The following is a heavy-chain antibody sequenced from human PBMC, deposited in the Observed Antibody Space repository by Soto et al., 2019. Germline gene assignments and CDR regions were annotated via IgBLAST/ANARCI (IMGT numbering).Heavy chain of an antibody. CDR3: TDGYSTSDPPCAYGLDV. V-gene: IGHV3-15*01. D-gene: IGHD2-8*02. J-gene: IGHJ6*02. Sequence: GGSLRLSFAASGLTFSNAWTSWVRQAPGKGLEWVGGIKSKTDGGTTDFAAPVKGSFTSSRDDSKSTLYLQMNSLKTKATAVYYCTDGYSTSDPPCAYGLDVWGQGTTVTVSS. CDR2: IKSKTDGGTT. CDR1: GLTFSNAW.